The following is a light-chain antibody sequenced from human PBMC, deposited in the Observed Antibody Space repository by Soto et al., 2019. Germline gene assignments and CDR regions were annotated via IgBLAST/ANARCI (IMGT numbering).Light chain of an antibody. CDR3: QQHNGYSERM. V-gene: IGKV1-5*01. CDR2: GAS. Sequence: DIQMTQSPSTLSASAGDRVTITCRAGQSISTWLAWYQQKPGKAPKLLIYGASSLASGVPSRFSGSGSGTEFTLTISSLQPDDFATYYCQQHNGYSERMFGQGTKVEV. J-gene: IGKJ1*01. CDR1: QSISTW.